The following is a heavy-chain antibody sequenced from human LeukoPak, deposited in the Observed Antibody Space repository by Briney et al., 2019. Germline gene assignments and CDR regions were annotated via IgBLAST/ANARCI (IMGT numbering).Heavy chain of an antibody. Sequence: SETLSLTCTVSGGSVSSSSYYWSWIRQPPGKGLEWIGYIYYSGSTNYNPSLKSRVTISVDTSKNQFSLKLSSVTAADTAVYYCARFDGYYHGYFDYWGQGTLVTVSS. D-gene: IGHD3-22*01. J-gene: IGHJ4*02. V-gene: IGHV4-61*01. CDR2: IYYSGST. CDR1: GGSVSSSSYY. CDR3: ARFDGYYHGYFDY.